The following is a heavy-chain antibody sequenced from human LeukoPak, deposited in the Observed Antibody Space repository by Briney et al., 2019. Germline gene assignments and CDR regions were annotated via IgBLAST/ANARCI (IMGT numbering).Heavy chain of an antibody. V-gene: IGHV4-39*07. CDR3: ARQAVAGHWYFDY. D-gene: IGHD6-19*01. CDR2: IYYSGST. J-gene: IGHJ4*02. CDR1: GGSISSSSYY. Sequence: SETLSLTCTVSGGSISSSSYYWGWIRQPPGKGLEWIGSIYYSGSTNYNPSLKSRVTISVDTSKNQFSLKLSSVTAADTAVYYCARQAVAGHWYFDYWGQGTLVTVSS.